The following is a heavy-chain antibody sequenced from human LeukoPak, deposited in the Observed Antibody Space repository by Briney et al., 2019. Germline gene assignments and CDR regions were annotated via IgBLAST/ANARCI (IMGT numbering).Heavy chain of an antibody. CDR1: GGSISSGGYY. Sequence: SETLSLTCTVSGGSISSGGYYWSWIRQPPGKGLEWIGSIYYSGSTYYNPSLKSRVTISVDTSKNQFSLKLSSVTAADTAVYYCARDTMLVTMVRGGPFDYWGQGTLVTVSS. V-gene: IGHV4-39*02. J-gene: IGHJ4*02. D-gene: IGHD3-10*01. CDR2: IYYSGST. CDR3: ARDTMLVTMVRGGPFDY.